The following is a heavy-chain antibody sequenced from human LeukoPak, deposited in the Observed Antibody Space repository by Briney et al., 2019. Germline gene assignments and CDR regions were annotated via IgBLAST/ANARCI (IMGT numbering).Heavy chain of an antibody. CDR3: ARDRATYYYDSSGIYYFDY. CDR2: INPSGGST. V-gene: IGHV1-46*01. D-gene: IGHD3-22*01. J-gene: IGHJ4*02. Sequence: ASVKVSCKASGYTFTNYGITWVRQAPGQGLEWMGIINPSGGSTSYAQKFQGRVTMTRDTSTSTVCMELSSLRSEDTAVYYCARDRATYYYDSSGIYYFDYWGQGTLVTVSS. CDR1: GYTFTNYG.